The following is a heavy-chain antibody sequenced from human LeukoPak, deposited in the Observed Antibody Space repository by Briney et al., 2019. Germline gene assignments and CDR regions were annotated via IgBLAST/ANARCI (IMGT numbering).Heavy chain of an antibody. CDR2: IRYDGSNK. V-gene: IGHV3-30*02. CDR3: VKGAGYSYGYEVDY. J-gene: IGHJ4*02. D-gene: IGHD5-18*01. Sequence: PGGSLRLSCAASGFTFSSYGMHWVRQAPGKGLEWVAFIRYDGSNKYYADSVKGRFTISRDNSKNTLYLQMNSLRAEDTAVYYCVKGAGYSYGYEVDYWGQGTLVTVSS. CDR1: GFTFSSYG.